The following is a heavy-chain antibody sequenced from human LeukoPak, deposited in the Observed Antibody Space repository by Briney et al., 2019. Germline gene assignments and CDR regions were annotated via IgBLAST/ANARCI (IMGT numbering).Heavy chain of an antibody. Sequence: GGSLRLSCAASGFTFSTYWMSWVRQAPGKGLEWVANIKQDGSEKNYVDSVKGRFTISRDNAENSLYLQMNSLGAEDTAVYYCARSRSVSGVVIIGAFDIWGQGTMVTVSS. CDR3: ARSRSVSGVVIIGAFDI. D-gene: IGHD3-3*01. J-gene: IGHJ3*02. CDR2: IKQDGSEK. CDR1: GFTFSTYW. V-gene: IGHV3-7*01.